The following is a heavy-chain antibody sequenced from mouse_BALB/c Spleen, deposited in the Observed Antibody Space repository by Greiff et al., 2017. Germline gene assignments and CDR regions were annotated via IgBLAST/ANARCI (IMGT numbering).Heavy chain of an antibody. CDR2: ISTYYGDA. CDR3: ARRDYGLYFDY. Sequence: QVQLQQSGAELVRPGVSVKISCKGSGYTFTDYAMHWVKQSHAKSLEWIGVISTYYGDASYNQKFKGKATMTVDKSSSTAYMELARLTSEDSAIYYCARRDYGLYFDYWGQGTTLTVSS. D-gene: IGHD1-2*01. J-gene: IGHJ2*01. CDR1: GYTFTDYA. V-gene: IGHV1S137*01.